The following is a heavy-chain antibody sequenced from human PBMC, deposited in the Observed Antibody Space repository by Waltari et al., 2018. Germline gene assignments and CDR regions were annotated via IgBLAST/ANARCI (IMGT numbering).Heavy chain of an antibody. Sequence: EVQLLESGGGLVQPGESLRLSCAASGFTFTTYAMRWVRQAPGKGLEWVSGISGSGDNTYYADSVKGRFTISRDNSKSTLYLQMNSLRAEDTAVYYCAKIWKYQLLILFDYWGQGTLVTVSS. CDR1: GFTFTTYA. D-gene: IGHD2-2*01. V-gene: IGHV3-23*01. CDR2: ISGSGDNT. CDR3: AKIWKYQLLILFDY. J-gene: IGHJ4*02.